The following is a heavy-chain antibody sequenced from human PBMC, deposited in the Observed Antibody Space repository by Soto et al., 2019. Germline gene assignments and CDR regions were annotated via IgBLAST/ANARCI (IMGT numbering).Heavy chain of an antibody. CDR3: ASSIAARPYYYYGMDV. CDR1: GGTFSSYA. CDR2: IIPIFGTA. V-gene: IGHV1-69*13. J-gene: IGHJ6*02. D-gene: IGHD6-6*01. Sequence: VKVSCKASGGTFSSYAISWVRQAPGQGLEWMGGIIPIFGTANYAQKFQGRVTITADKSTSTAYMELSSLRSEDTAVYYCASSIAARPYYYYGMDVGGQGTTVTVSS.